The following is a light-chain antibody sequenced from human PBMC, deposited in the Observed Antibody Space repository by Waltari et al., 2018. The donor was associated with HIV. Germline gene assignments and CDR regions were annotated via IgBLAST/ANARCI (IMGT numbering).Light chain of an antibody. CDR1: KSNIGAGFA. J-gene: IGLJ1*01. CDR3: AAWDDSPYV. Sequence: QSVLPQPPSVSGAPGQRVSISCTGNKSNIGAGFAVPWYQQLPGTAPKVVIYGNSNRPSGVPERFSGSKSGTSASLAITGLQAEDEADYYCAAWDDSPYVFGTGTKVTVL. CDR2: GNS. V-gene: IGLV1-40*01.